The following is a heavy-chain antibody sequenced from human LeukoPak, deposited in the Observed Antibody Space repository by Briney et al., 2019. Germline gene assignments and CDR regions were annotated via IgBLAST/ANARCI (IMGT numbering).Heavy chain of an antibody. CDR1: GYSFTSYW. V-gene: IGHV5-51*01. Sequence: GESLKISCKGSGYSFTSYWIGWVRQMPGKGLEWMGIIYPGDSDTRYSPSFQGQVTISADKSIGTAYLQWSSLKASDTAMYYCARQTKFGYSSSWYFDYWGQGTLVTVSS. CDR3: ARQTKFGYSSSWYFDY. D-gene: IGHD6-13*01. CDR2: IYPGDSDT. J-gene: IGHJ4*02.